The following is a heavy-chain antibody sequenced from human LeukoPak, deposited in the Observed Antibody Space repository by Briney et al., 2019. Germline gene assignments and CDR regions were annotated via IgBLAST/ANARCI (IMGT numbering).Heavy chain of an antibody. Sequence: RGESLQISCKGSGYSFTNYWIGWVRQMPGKGLEWMGIISPDGSDTRYSPSFQGQVTISADKSITTAYLQWSSLKASDTAMYYCARLTSSWSFDYWGQGTLVTVSS. V-gene: IGHV5-51*01. CDR3: ARLTSSWSFDY. J-gene: IGHJ4*02. D-gene: IGHD6-13*01. CDR1: GYSFTNYW. CDR2: ISPDGSDT.